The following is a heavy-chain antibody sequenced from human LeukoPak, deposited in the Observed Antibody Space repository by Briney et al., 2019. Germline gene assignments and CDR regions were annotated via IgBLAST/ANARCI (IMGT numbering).Heavy chain of an antibody. CDR3: AKGGTYRDYFDY. CDR1: GFSFSNYG. J-gene: IGHJ4*02. V-gene: IGHV3-30*18. CDR2: ISHDGSNK. D-gene: IGHD3-16*01. Sequence: GGSLRLSCAASGFSFSNYGIHWVRQAPGKGLEWETVISHDGSNKYYADSVKGRFTISRGNSKNTLYLQMNSLRAEDTAVYYCAKGGTYRDYFDYWGQGTLVTVSS.